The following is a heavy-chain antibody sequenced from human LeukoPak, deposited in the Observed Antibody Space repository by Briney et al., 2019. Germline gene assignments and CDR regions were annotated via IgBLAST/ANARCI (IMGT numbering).Heavy chain of an antibody. J-gene: IGHJ4*02. CDR2: ISYDGSNK. CDR3: AREHSIAVAGPLFDY. D-gene: IGHD6-19*01. Sequence: PGGSLRLSCAASGFTFSSYAMHGVRQAPGKGLEWVAVISYDGSNKYYADSVKGRFTISRDNSKNTLYLQMNSLRAEDTAVYYCAREHSIAVAGPLFDYWGQGTLVTVSS. V-gene: IGHV3-30*04. CDR1: GFTFSSYA.